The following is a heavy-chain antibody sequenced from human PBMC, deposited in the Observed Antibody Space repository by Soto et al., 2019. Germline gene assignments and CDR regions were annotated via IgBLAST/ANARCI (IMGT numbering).Heavy chain of an antibody. Sequence: GASVKVSCKASGYTFTSYDINWVRQATGQGLEWMGWMNPNSGNTGYAQKFQGRVTMTRNTSISTAYMELSSLRSEDTAVYYCARESRVVRGVPGPPGAKYYYYGMDVWGQGTTVTVSS. D-gene: IGHD3-10*01. CDR3: ARESRVVRGVPGPPGAKYYYYGMDV. J-gene: IGHJ6*02. V-gene: IGHV1-8*01. CDR2: MNPNSGNT. CDR1: GYTFTSYD.